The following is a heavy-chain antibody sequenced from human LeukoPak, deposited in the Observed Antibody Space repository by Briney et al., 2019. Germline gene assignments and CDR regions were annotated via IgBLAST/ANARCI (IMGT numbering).Heavy chain of an antibody. Sequence: PGGSLRLSCAASGFTFSSYWMHWVRQAPGKGLVWVSRINSDGSSTSYADSVKGRFTISRDNAKNTLYLQMNSLRAEDTAVYYCASTEYYYDSSGYWNYWGQGTLVTVSS. CDR1: GFTFSSYW. CDR3: ASTEYYYDSSGYWNY. V-gene: IGHV3-74*01. CDR2: INSDGSST. J-gene: IGHJ4*02. D-gene: IGHD3-22*01.